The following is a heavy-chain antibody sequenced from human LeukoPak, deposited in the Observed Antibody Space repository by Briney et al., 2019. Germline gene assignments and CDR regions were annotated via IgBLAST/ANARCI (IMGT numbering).Heavy chain of an antibody. D-gene: IGHD3-3*01. Sequence: ASVKVSCKASGGTFSSYAISWVRQAPGQGLEWMGGIIPIFGTANYAQKFQGRVTITADESTSTAYMELSSLRSEDTAVYYCARGNVLRFLEWRQTGYYYYYMDVWGKGTTVTVSS. CDR3: ARGNVLRFLEWRQTGYYYYYMDV. CDR1: GGTFSSYA. CDR2: IIPIFGTA. J-gene: IGHJ6*03. V-gene: IGHV1-69*13.